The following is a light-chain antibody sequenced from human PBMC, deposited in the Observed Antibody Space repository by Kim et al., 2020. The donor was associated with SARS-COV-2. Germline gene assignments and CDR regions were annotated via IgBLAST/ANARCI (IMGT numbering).Light chain of an antibody. V-gene: IGKV3-15*01. CDR1: QSVSSN. CDR3: QQYNNWPLT. J-gene: IGKJ4*01. CDR2: GAS. Sequence: VSPGERATPSCSASQSVSSNVAWYQQKPGQAPRLLIYGASTRATGIPARFSGSGSGTEFTLTISSLQSEDFAVYYCQQYNNWPLTFGGGTKVDIK.